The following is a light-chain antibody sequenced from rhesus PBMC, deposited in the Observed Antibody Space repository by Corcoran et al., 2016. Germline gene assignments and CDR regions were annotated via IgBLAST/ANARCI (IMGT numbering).Light chain of an antibody. CDR1: QGISNY. Sequence: DIQMTQSPSSLSASVGDRVTITCRASQGISNYLAWYQQKPGKVPKLLINKASTLQSGIPSRLSGSGSGKYFPLTISSLQPEDFATYYCRHGYGILTFGGRTKVEIK. CDR3: RHGYGILT. CDR2: KAS. V-gene: IGKV1-25*01. J-gene: IGKJ4*01.